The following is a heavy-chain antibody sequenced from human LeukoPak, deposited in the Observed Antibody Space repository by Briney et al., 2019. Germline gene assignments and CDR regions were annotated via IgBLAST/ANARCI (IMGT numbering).Heavy chain of an antibody. D-gene: IGHD6-13*01. Sequence: GESLKISCQGSGYSFDNYWIAWVRQMPGKGLELMGVIYPADSDTKYSPSLQGQVTISADKSISTAYLQWSSLKASDTAMYYCARHGYSSSWYTNWSYYYYMDVWGKGTTVTVSS. CDR2: IYPADSDT. CDR1: GYSFDNYW. V-gene: IGHV5-51*01. CDR3: ARHGYSSSWYTNWSYYYYMDV. J-gene: IGHJ6*03.